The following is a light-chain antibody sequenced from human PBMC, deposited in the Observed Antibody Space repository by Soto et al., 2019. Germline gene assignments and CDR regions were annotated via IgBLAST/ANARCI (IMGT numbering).Light chain of an antibody. Sequence: DLQMTKSPSSLSASVGDRVTITCWASQSISSYLNWYQQKPGKAPKLLIYAASSLQSGVPSRFSGSGSGTHVTLTICSLQPEDFETDYAQQANAFPLTFGQGTRLEIK. CDR3: QQANAFPLT. CDR2: AAS. J-gene: IGKJ5*01. V-gene: IGKV1-39*01. CDR1: QSISSY.